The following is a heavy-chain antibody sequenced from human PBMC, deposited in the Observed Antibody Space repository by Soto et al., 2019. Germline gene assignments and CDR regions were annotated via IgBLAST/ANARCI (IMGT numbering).Heavy chain of an antibody. CDR2: IYYSGST. J-gene: IGHJ1*01. Sequence: QVQLQESGPGLVKPSQTLSLTCTVSGGSISSGGYYWNWIRQHPGKGLEWIGYIYYSGSTYYNPSLMSRFTISVDTSKNQFSLXXXSXXXXXXXXXXXXXXXXXXGQXXXVTVSS. CDR1: GGSISSGGYY. V-gene: IGHV4-31*03. CDR3: XXXXXXX.